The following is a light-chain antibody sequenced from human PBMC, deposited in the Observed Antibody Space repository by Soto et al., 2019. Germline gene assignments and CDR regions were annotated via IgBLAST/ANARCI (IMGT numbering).Light chain of an antibody. J-gene: IGLJ1*01. Sequence: QSVLTQPASVSGSPGQSITISCTGTSSDVGGYNYVSWYQQHPGKAPKLMIYEVSNRPSGVSNRFPGSKSGNTASLTISGLQAEDEADYYCSSYTSSTSGVFGTGTRSPS. CDR3: SSYTSSTSGV. V-gene: IGLV2-14*01. CDR2: EVS. CDR1: SSDVGGYNY.